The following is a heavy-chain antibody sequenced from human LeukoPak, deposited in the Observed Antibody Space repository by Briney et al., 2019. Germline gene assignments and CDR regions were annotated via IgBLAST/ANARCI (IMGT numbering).Heavy chain of an antibody. D-gene: IGHD1/OR15-1a*01. CDR3: AKDFYNWNNY. Sequence: GGSLRLSCVASGFTFSRHGMRWVRQAPGKGLEWVAFIRYDGSNKYYADSVKGRFTISRDNSKNTLYLQMNSLRAEDTAVYYCAKDFYNWNNYWGQGTLVTVSS. J-gene: IGHJ4*02. CDR1: GFTFSRHG. CDR2: IRYDGSNK. V-gene: IGHV3-30*02.